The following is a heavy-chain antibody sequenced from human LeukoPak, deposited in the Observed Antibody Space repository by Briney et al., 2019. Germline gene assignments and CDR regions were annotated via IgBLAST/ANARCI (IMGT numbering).Heavy chain of an antibody. V-gene: IGHV4-4*07. CDR1: GGSISSYY. Sequence: KPSETLSLTCTVSGGSISSYYWSWIRQPAGKGLEWIGRIYTSGSTNYNPSLKSRVTMSVDTSKNQFSLKLSSVTAADTAVYYCARDLYSSIENWFDPWGQGTLVTVSS. CDR2: IYTSGST. D-gene: IGHD6-13*01. J-gene: IGHJ5*02. CDR3: ARDLYSSIENWFDP.